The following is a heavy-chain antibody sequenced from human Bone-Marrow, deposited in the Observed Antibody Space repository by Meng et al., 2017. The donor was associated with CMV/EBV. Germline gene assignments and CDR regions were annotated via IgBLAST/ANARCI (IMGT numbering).Heavy chain of an antibody. Sequence: GSLRLSCTVSGGSISSGDFYWSYIRQPPGKGLEWIGYIYYSGSTNYNPSLKSRVPISVDTSKNQFSLKLSSVTAADTAVYYCARETRWNYVDYWGQGTLVTVSS. D-gene: IGHD3-3*01. CDR2: IYYSGST. CDR1: GGSISSGDFY. CDR3: ARETRWNYVDY. J-gene: IGHJ4*02. V-gene: IGHV4-61*08.